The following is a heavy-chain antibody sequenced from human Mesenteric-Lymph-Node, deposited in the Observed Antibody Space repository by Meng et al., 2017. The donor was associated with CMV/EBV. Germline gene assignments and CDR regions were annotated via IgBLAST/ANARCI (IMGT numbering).Heavy chain of an antibody. V-gene: IGHV3-43D*03. CDR2: ITWDGNT. Sequence: GGSLRLSCAASGFTFDDYAMHWVRQAPGKGLEWVSLITWDGNTYFADSVKGLFTISRDNRKDSLYLQMNSLRAEDTALYYCAKDLEVFGEVPSWGQGTLVTVSS. J-gene: IGHJ4*02. D-gene: IGHD3-10*01. CDR1: GFTFDDYA. CDR3: AKDLEVFGEVPS.